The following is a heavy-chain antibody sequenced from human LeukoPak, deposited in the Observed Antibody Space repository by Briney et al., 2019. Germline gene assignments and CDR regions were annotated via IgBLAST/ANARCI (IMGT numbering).Heavy chain of an antibody. J-gene: IGHJ4*02. Sequence: PGGSLRLSCAASGFTFSSYAMHWVRQAPGKGLEWVAVISYDGSNKYYADSVKGRFTISRDNSKNTLYLQMNGLRAEDTAVYYCASTHDYATFDYWGQGTLVTVSS. CDR1: GFTFSSYA. D-gene: IGHD2-8*01. CDR3: ASTHDYATFDY. CDR2: ISYDGSNK. V-gene: IGHV3-30-3*01.